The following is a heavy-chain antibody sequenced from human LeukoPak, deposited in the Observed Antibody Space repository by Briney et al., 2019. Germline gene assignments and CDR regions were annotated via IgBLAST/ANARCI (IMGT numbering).Heavy chain of an antibody. CDR1: GFNFSSHA. CDR2: ISGSGGSS. Sequence: GGSLRLSCAASGFNFSSHAMTWVHQAPGKGLEWVSAISGSGGSSYYADSVKGRFTIPSDKSNKPRDLQKNSLRAEDTAVYYCAKGWEQWLVLYYFDYWGQGTLVTVSS. V-gene: IGHV3-23*01. CDR3: AKGWEQWLVLYYFDY. D-gene: IGHD6-19*01. J-gene: IGHJ4*02.